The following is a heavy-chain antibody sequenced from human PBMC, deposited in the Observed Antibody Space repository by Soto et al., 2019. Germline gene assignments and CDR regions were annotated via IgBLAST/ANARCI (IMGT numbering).Heavy chain of an antibody. J-gene: IGHJ4*02. Sequence: EVQLEESGGGLVQPGGSLRLSCAASGFSFRSYSMNWVRQAPGKGLEWLSDISSSSYTIYYADSVKGRFTISRDNAKNSLYLQMDSLRAEDTALYYCARELEYCSNGVCYPYFDSWGQGTLVTVSS. CDR1: GFSFRSYS. V-gene: IGHV3-48*04. D-gene: IGHD2-8*01. CDR2: ISSSSYTI. CDR3: ARELEYCSNGVCYPYFDS.